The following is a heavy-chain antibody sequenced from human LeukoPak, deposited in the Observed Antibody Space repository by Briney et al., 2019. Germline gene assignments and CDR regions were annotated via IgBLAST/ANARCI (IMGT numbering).Heavy chain of an antibody. CDR2: ISYDGSNE. CDR3: AKVGAVAAVEN. Sequence: GRSLRLSCAASGFTFGSYAMHWVRQAPGKGLEWVAIISYDGSNEYYADSVKGRFTISRDNSKNTLYLQMDGLRVEDTAVYYCAKVGAVAAVENWGQGTLVTVSS. J-gene: IGHJ4*02. D-gene: IGHD6-19*01. V-gene: IGHV3-30-3*01. CDR1: GFTFGSYA.